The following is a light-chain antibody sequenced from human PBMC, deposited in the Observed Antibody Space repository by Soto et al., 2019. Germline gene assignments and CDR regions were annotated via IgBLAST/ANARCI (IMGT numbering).Light chain of an antibody. CDR1: SGDVGSYNL. CDR2: EGS. Sequence: QSALTQPASVSGSPGQSITISCTGTSGDVGSYNLVSWYRQHPGKAPKLMIYEGSKRPSGVSNRFSGSKSGNTASLTISGLQAEDEADYYCSSFTSAYTFVFGTGTKVTVL. J-gene: IGLJ1*01. CDR3: SSFTSAYTFV. V-gene: IGLV2-14*02.